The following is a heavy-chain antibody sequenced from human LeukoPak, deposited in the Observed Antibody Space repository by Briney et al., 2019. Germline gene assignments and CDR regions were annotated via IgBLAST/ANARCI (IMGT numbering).Heavy chain of an antibody. CDR1: GGSFSGYY. CDR3: ARGQWLVF. Sequence: RSSETLSLTCAVYGGSFSGYYWSWIRQPPGKGLEWIGEINHSGSTNYNPSLKSRVTISVDTSKNQFSLKLSSVTAADTAVYYCARGQWLVFRGQGTLVTVSS. CDR2: INHSGST. J-gene: IGHJ4*02. D-gene: IGHD6-19*01. V-gene: IGHV4-34*01.